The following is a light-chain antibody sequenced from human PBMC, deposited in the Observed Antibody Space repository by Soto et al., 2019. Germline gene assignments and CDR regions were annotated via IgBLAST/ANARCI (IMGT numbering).Light chain of an antibody. Sequence: EIVFTQSPGTLSLSPCERATLSSLSSQSVSSSYLAWYQQKPGQAPRLLIYGASSRATGIPDRFSGSGSGTDFTLTISRLEPEDFAVYYCQQYGSSPPITFGQGTRLEIK. CDR2: GAS. CDR1: QSVSSSY. J-gene: IGKJ5*01. V-gene: IGKV3-20*01. CDR3: QQYGSSPPIT.